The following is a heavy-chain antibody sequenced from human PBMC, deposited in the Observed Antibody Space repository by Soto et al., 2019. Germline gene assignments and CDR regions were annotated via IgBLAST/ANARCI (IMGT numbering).Heavy chain of an antibody. D-gene: IGHD3-22*01. Sequence: QVQLVQSGAEVKKPGASVRISCRTSGYTFTSYAITWLRHAPGQRLEWMGWINGGNGDTKYSQKFQDRLSITRDTSPTTVSLGLSSLTSEDTAIYYCARGPLSRDSADFRWGQGTLVTVSS. CDR1: GYTFTSYA. CDR2: INGGNGDT. V-gene: IGHV1-3*01. J-gene: IGHJ4*02. CDR3: ARGPLSRDSADFR.